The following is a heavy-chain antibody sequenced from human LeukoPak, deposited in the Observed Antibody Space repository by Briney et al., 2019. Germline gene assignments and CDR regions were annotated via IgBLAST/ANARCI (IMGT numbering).Heavy chain of an antibody. CDR1: GGSISSYY. CDR3: ARDDSYYYGSGSYWGPFDI. D-gene: IGHD3-10*01. CDR2: IYYSGST. V-gene: IGHV4-59*01. J-gene: IGHJ3*02. Sequence: PSETLSLTCTVSGGSISSYYWSWIRQPPGKGLEWIGYIYYSGSTNYNPSLKSRVTISVDTSKNQFSLKLSSVTAADTAVHYCARDDSYYYGSGSYWGPFDIWGQGTMVTVSS.